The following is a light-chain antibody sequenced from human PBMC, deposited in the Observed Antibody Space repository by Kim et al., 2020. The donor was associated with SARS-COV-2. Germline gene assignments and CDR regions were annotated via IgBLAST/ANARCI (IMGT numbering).Light chain of an antibody. Sequence: GQSITISCTGTTSDVGSYNFVSWYHQHPGKAPKLIIYDGYKRPSGVSSRFSGSTSGNTASLTISGLQAEDEADYFYCSYAVGTTWVFGGGTQLTVL. CDR3: CSYAVGTTWV. CDR1: TSDVGSYNF. V-gene: IGLV2-23*01. CDR2: DGY. J-gene: IGLJ3*02.